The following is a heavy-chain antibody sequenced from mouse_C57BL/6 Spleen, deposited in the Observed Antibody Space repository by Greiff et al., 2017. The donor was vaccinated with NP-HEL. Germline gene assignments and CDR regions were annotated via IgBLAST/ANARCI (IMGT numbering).Heavy chain of an antibody. CDR1: GYSFTGYY. Sequence: VQLQQSGPELVKPGASVQISCKASGYSFTGYYMNWVKQSPEKSLEWIGEINPSTGGTTYNQKFKAKATLTVDKSSSTAYMQLKSLTSEDSAVYYCASSRDYWGQGTSVTVSS. J-gene: IGHJ4*01. V-gene: IGHV1-42*01. CDR2: INPSTGGT. CDR3: ASSRDY.